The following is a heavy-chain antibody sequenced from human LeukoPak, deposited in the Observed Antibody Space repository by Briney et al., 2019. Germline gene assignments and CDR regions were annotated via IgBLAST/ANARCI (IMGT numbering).Heavy chain of an antibody. CDR2: INPNSGGT. CDR3: ARDLFTKVRGVDGYGMDV. V-gene: IGHV1-2*02. CDR1: GYTFTGYY. D-gene: IGHD3-10*01. Sequence: ASVKVSCKASGYTFTGYYMHWVRQAPGQGLEWMGWINPNSGGTNYAQKFQGRVTMTRDTSISTAYMELSRLRSDDTAVYYCARDLFTKVRGVDGYGMDVWGQGTTVTVSS. J-gene: IGHJ6*02.